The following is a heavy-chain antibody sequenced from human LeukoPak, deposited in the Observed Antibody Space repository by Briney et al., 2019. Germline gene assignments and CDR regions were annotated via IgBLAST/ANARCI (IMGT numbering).Heavy chain of an antibody. Sequence: GRSLRLSCAASGFTFRTYTMHWVRQAPGKGLEWVASISYDGYYKYYAESVKGPFIISRDNSKNTLYLQINSLRADDTAVYYCASAGAVTDSFVHWGEGTWSSSPQ. D-gene: IGHD4-23*01. CDR3: ASAGAVTDSFVH. CDR2: ISYDGYYK. CDR1: GFTFRTYT. J-gene: IGHJ5*02. V-gene: IGHV3-30-3*01.